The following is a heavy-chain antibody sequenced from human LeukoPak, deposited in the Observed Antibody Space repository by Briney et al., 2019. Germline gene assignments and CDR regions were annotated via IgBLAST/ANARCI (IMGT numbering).Heavy chain of an antibody. Sequence: GASVKVSCKASGGTFISYAISWVRQAPGQGLEWMGGIIPIFGTANYAQKFQGRVTITADESTSTAYMELSSLRSEDTAVYYCARGGAAGTDPFDYWGQGTLVTVSS. CDR2: IIPIFGTA. V-gene: IGHV1-69*13. CDR1: GGTFISYA. CDR3: ARGGAAGTDPFDY. J-gene: IGHJ4*02. D-gene: IGHD6-13*01.